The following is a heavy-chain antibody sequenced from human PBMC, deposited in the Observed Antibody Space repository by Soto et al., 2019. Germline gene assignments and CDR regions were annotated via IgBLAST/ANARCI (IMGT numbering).Heavy chain of an antibody. Sequence: VQLVESGGGVVQPGRSLRLSCAASGFTFSSYGMHWVRQAPVKGLEWVAVIWYDGSNKYYADSVKGRFTISRDNSKNTLYLQMNSLRAEDTAVYYCARGAVPGNFRRLYFDYWGQGTLVTVSS. J-gene: IGHJ4*02. CDR3: ARGAVPGNFRRLYFDY. CDR1: GFTFSSYG. V-gene: IGHV3-33*01. D-gene: IGHD6-19*01. CDR2: IWYDGSNK.